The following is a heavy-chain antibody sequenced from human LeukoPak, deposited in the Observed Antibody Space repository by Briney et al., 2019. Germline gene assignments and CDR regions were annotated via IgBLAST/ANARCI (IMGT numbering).Heavy chain of an antibody. CDR3: AKYAPPTTTMTRFFDY. Sequence: GGSLRLSCAASGFSFSDYAMTWVRQAPGKGLEGVSVIGGDSGGIQYADSVKGRFSISRDNSKNTLYLQMNSLRVEDTDVYYCAKYAPPTTTMTRFFDYWGQGALVTVSS. CDR2: IGGDSGGI. D-gene: IGHD4-11*01. CDR1: GFSFSDYA. V-gene: IGHV3-23*01. J-gene: IGHJ4*02.